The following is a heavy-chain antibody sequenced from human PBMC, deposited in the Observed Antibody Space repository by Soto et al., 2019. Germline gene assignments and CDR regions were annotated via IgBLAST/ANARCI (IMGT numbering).Heavy chain of an antibody. Sequence: QLQLQESGPGLVKPSETLSLTCTVSGGSISSSSYYWGWIRQPPGKGLEWIGSIYYSGSTYYNPSLKIPVTISVDTSKNQFSLKLSSVTAADTAVYYCANRHPTYSSSWTDYWYFDLWGRGTLVTVSS. V-gene: IGHV4-39*01. CDR3: ANRHPTYSSSWTDYWYFDL. CDR1: GGSISSSSYY. J-gene: IGHJ2*01. CDR2: IYYSGST. D-gene: IGHD6-13*01.